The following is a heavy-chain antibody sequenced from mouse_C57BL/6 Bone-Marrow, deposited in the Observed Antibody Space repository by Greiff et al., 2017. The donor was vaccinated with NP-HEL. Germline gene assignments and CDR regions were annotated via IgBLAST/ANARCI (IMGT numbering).Heavy chain of an antibody. Sequence: EVQLQESGGGLVKPGGSLKLSCAASGFTFSDYGMHWVRQAPEKGLEWVAYISSGSSTIYYADTVKGRFTISRDNAKNTLFLQMTSLRSEDTAMYYCARPDYDYGFAYWGQGTLVTVSA. CDR2: ISSGSSTI. D-gene: IGHD2-4*01. V-gene: IGHV5-17*01. J-gene: IGHJ3*01. CDR3: ARPDYDYGFAY. CDR1: GFTFSDYG.